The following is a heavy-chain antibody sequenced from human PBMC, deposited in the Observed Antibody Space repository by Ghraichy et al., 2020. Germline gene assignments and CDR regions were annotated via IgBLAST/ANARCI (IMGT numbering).Heavy chain of an antibody. Sequence: GGSLRLSCAASGFTFSSYWMSWVRQAPGKGLEWVANIKQDGSEKYYVDSVKGRFTISRDNAKNSLYLQMNSLRAEDTAVYYCARGRYCSGGSCYNYGMDVWGQGTTVTVSS. D-gene: IGHD2-15*01. CDR3: ARGRYCSGGSCYNYGMDV. CDR2: IKQDGSEK. V-gene: IGHV3-7*03. J-gene: IGHJ6*02. CDR1: GFTFSSYW.